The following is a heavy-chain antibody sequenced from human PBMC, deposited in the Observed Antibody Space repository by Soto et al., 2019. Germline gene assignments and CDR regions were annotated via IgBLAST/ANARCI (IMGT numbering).Heavy chain of an antibody. CDR3: ARRKRSDFTFDY. D-gene: IGHD3-3*01. CDR1: GGTFSSYA. V-gene: IGHV1-69*13. J-gene: IGHJ4*02. CDR2: IIPIFGTA. Sequence: SVKVSCKASGGTFSSYAISWVRQAPGQGLEWMGGIIPIFGTANYAQKFQGRVTITADESTSTAYMELSSLRSEDTAVYYCARRKRSDFTFDYWGQGTLVTVSS.